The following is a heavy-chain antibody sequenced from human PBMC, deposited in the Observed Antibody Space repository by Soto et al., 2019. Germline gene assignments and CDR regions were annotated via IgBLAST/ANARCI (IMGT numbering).Heavy chain of an antibody. Sequence: SVKVSCKASGGTFRSYAISWVRQAPGHGLEWMGGIIPIFGTANYAQKFQGRVTITADESTSTAYMELSSLRSEDTAVYYCARDGREQWLARWGQGTLVTVSS. D-gene: IGHD6-19*01. CDR2: IIPIFGTA. J-gene: IGHJ4*02. V-gene: IGHV1-69*13. CDR1: GGTFRSYA. CDR3: ARDGREQWLAR.